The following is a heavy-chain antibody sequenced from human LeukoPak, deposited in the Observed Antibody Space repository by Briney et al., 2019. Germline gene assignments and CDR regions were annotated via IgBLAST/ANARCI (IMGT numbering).Heavy chain of an antibody. CDR2: ISTSGSTI. J-gene: IGHJ2*01. V-gene: IGHV3-48*03. CDR1: GFTFSNYE. Sequence: GGSLRLSCAASGFTFSNYEMNWVRQAPGKGLEWVSYISTSGSTIYYADSVKGRFTVSRDNSKNTLYLQMNTLRADDTAVYYCARDWGSLWLHLWGRGTLVTVSS. CDR3: ARDWGSLWLHL. D-gene: IGHD3-16*01.